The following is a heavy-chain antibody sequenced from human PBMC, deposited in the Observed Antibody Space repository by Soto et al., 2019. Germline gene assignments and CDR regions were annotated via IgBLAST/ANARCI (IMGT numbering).Heavy chain of an antibody. J-gene: IGHJ4*02. CDR1: GDSISSYY. CDR3: ARRQYHFDY. D-gene: IGHD4-4*01. CDR2: IYYSGST. V-gene: IGHV4-59*08. Sequence: PSETLSLTCTVSGDSISSYYWSWIRQPPGKGLEWIGYIYYSGSTNSNPSLKSRVTLSVDTSKNQFSLKLSSVTAADTAVYYCARRQYHFDYWGQGTLVTVSS.